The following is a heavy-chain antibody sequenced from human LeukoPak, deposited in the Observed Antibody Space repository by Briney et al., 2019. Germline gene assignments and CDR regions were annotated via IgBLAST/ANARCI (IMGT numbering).Heavy chain of an antibody. CDR1: GFTFSSYA. Sequence: PGGSLRLSCAASGFTFSSYAMSWVRQAPGKGLEWVSAISGSGGSTYYADSVKGRFTISRDNSKNTLYLQMNSLRAEDTAVYYCANPYGSGSYYRQGPYGYGGEATLVTVHS. V-gene: IGHV3-23*01. J-gene: IGHJ4*02. CDR3: ANPYGSGSYYRQGPYGY. CDR2: ISGSGGST. D-gene: IGHD3-10*01.